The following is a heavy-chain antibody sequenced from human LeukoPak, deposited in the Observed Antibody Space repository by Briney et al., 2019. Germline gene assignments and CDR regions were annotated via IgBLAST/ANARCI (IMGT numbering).Heavy chain of an antibody. CDR1: GSTFSSYG. V-gene: IGHV3-30*18. Sequence: GGSLRLSCAASGSTFSSYGMHWVRQAPGKGLEWVAVISYDGSNKYYADSVKGRFTISRDNSKNALYLQMNSLRGEDMAVYYCVKRWTGTTIGQQDYWGQGTLVTVSS. J-gene: IGHJ4*02. D-gene: IGHD1-1*01. CDR2: ISYDGSNK. CDR3: VKRWTGTTIGQQDY.